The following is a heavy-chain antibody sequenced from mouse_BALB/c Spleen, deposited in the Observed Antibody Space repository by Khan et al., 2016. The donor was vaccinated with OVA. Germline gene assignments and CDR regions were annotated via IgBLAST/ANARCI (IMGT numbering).Heavy chain of an antibody. D-gene: IGHD2-12*01. CDR1: GYSTISDYA. J-gene: IGHJ4*01. V-gene: IGHV3-2*02. CDR3: ARSLYYSYGYALDC. Sequence: VQLKESGPGLVKPSQSLSLTCTGTGYSTISDYAWNWIRQFPGNKLEWMGYISSTGSTSYNPSLKSRISITRDISKNQFFLQVKSVTTEDTATYYCARSLYYSYGYALDCWGRGTSVTVSS. CDR2: ISSTGST.